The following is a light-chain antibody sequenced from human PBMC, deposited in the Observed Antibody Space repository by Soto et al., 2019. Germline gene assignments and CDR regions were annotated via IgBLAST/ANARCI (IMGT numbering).Light chain of an antibody. CDR1: QSVGSN. Sequence: EIVMTQSPVTLSVSPGERATLSCRASQSVGSNLAWYQQKPGQAPLLLISGASTGATGVPATFSGSGSGTEFTLTINSLQSEEFAIYYCQQYNKWPWTFGQGTKVEIK. CDR3: QQYNKWPWT. V-gene: IGKV3-15*01. CDR2: GAS. J-gene: IGKJ1*01.